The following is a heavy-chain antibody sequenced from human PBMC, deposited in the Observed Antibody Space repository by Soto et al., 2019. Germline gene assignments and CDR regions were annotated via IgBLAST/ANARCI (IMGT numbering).Heavy chain of an antibody. CDR3: ASGNCGGDCYLPPNLAFDI. D-gene: IGHD2-21*01. CDR1: GGSISSGGYY. V-gene: IGHV4-31*03. J-gene: IGHJ3*02. CDR2: IYYSGST. Sequence: QVQLQESGPGLVKPSQTLSLTCTVSGGSISSGGYYWSWIRQHPGKGLEWIGYIYYSGSTYYNPSLKRRVTLSVDTSKNQFSLKLSSVTAADTAVYYCASGNCGGDCYLPPNLAFDIWVQVTMVTVSS.